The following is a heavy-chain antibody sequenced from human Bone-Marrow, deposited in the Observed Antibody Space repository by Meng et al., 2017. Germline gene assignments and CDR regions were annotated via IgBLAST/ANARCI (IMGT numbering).Heavy chain of an antibody. Sequence: GESLKISCAASGFTFSSYAMHWVRQAPGKGLEWVAVISYDGSNKYYADSVKGRFTISRDNSKNKLYLQMNSLRAEDTAVYYCARWGSSDIDAFDIWGQGTMVTVSS. CDR3: ARWGSSDIDAFDI. CDR1: GFTFSSYA. CDR2: ISYDGSNK. V-gene: IGHV3-30*04. D-gene: IGHD6-19*01. J-gene: IGHJ3*02.